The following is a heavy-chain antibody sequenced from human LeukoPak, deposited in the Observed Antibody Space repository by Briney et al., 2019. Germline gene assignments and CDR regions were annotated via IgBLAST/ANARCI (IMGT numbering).Heavy chain of an antibody. Sequence: ESGPALVKPTQTLTLTCTFSGFSLSTSGMCVSWIRRPPGKALEWLARIDWDDDKYYSTSLKTRLTISKDTSKNQVVLTMTNMDPVDTATYYCARDRTDYYYYGMDVWGQRTTVTVSS. CDR1: GFSLSTSGMC. D-gene: IGHD1-14*01. V-gene: IGHV2-70*11. CDR2: IDWDDDK. J-gene: IGHJ6*02. CDR3: ARDRTDYYYYGMDV.